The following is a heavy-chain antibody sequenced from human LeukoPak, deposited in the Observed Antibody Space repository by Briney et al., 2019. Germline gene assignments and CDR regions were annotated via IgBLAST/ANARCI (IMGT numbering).Heavy chain of an antibody. J-gene: IGHJ5*02. D-gene: IGHD6-6*01. V-gene: IGHV4-34*01. CDR3: ASRVYSSSSLDP. CDR2: INHSGST. CDR1: GGSFSGYY. Sequence: PSETLSLTCAVYGGSFSGYYWSWIRQPPGKGLEWIGEINHSGSTNYNPPLKSRVTISVDTSKNQFSLKLSSVTAADTAVYYCASRVYSSSSLDPWGQGTLVTVSS.